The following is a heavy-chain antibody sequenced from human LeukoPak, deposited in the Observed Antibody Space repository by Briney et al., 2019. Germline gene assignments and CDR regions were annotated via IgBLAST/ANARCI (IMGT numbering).Heavy chain of an antibody. CDR1: DFTVRSNY. V-gene: IGHV3-53*01. J-gene: IGHJ4*02. Sequence: GGSLRLSCAASDFTVRSNYMSWVRQAPGKGLEWVSLIYSGDSTNYADSVRGRFTISRDNSKKTLYLQMNSLRAEDTAVYYCARVGSYFDLDYWGQGTLVTVSS. CDR2: IYSGDST. D-gene: IGHD3-10*01. CDR3: ARVGSYFDLDY.